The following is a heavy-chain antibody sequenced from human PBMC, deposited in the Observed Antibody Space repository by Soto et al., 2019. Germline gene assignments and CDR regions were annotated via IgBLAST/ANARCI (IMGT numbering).Heavy chain of an antibody. CDR3: ARQDRVVAEGRWFDP. D-gene: IGHD2-15*01. CDR1: GYSISSGYH. CDR2: VHYSGNT. V-gene: IGHV4-38-2*02. Sequence: TSETLSLTCTVSGYSISSGYHWAWIRQPPGKGLEWLGSVHYSGNTYYNPSLKSRLTISVDKSKNQFSLNLSSVTAADTAVYYCARQDRVVAEGRWFDPWGQGXLVTVSS. J-gene: IGHJ5*02.